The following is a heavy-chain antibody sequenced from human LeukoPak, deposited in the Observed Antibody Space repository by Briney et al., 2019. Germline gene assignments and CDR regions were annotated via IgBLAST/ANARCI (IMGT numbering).Heavy chain of an antibody. D-gene: IGHD3-22*01. CDR2: IYYSGST. J-gene: IGHJ4*02. V-gene: IGHV4-39*01. Sequence: SETLSLTCTVSGGSISSSSYYWGWIRQPPGKGLEWIGSIYYSGSTYYNPSLKSRVTISVDTSKDQFSLKLRSVTAADTAVYYCARETFFYDSTGSIRGGYFDYWGQGSLVTVSS. CDR3: ARETFFYDSTGSIRGGYFDY. CDR1: GGSISSSSYY.